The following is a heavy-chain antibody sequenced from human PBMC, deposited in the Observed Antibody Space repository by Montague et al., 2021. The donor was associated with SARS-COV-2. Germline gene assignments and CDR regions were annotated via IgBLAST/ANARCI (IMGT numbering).Heavy chain of an antibody. CDR2: IYWDDDK. CDR3: AHVGMACSGGSCYPEIKDWYFDL. V-gene: IGHV2-5*02. Sequence: PALVKPTQTLTLTCTFSGFSLSTSGVGVGWIRQPPGKALEWLALIYWDDDKRYSPSLKSRLTITKDTSKNQVVLTMTNMDPVDTAAYYCAHVGMACSGGSCYPEIKDWYFDLWGRGTLVTVSS. CDR1: GFSLSTSGVG. J-gene: IGHJ2*01. D-gene: IGHD2-15*01.